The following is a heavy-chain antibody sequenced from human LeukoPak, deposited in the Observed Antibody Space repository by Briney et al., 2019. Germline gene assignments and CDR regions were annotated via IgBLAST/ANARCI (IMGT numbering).Heavy chain of an antibody. CDR1: GFTFSNAW. J-gene: IGHJ4*02. Sequence: GGSLRLSCAVSGFTFSNAWMSWVRQAPGKGLEWVGRIKSKTDGGTTDYAAPVKGRFTISRDDSKNTLYLQMNSLKTEDTAVYYCTTAGKEYYYDSSGYYYNFDYWGQGTLVTVSS. CDR3: TTAGKEYYYDSSGYYYNFDY. D-gene: IGHD3-22*01. V-gene: IGHV3-15*01. CDR2: IKSKTDGGTT.